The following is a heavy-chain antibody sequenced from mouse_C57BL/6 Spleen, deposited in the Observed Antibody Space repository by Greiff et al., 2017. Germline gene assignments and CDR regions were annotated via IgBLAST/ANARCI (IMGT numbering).Heavy chain of an antibody. CDR1: GYSFTDYN. CDR2: INPNYGTT. CDR3: ARGFWGFYYFDY. J-gene: IGHJ2*01. Sequence: VQLQQSGPELVKPGASVKISCKASGYSFTDYNMNWVKQSNGKSLEWIGVINPNYGTTSYNQKFKDKATLTVDQSSSTAYMQLNSLPSEDSSVYYCARGFWGFYYFDYWGQGTTLTVSS. V-gene: IGHV1-39*01.